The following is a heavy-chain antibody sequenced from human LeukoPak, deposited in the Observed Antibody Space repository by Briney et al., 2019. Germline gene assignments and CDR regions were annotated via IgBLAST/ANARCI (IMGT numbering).Heavy chain of an antibody. V-gene: IGHV4-61*02. J-gene: IGHJ4*02. CDR3: ARGYYYRT. CDR1: GGSVGSDNSY. Sequence: SETLSLTCTVSGGSVGSDNSYWNWIRQPAGKGLEWIGRIYADGSSTYNPSLKSRVTILVDTSKNQFTLRLSSMTAADTAVYYCARGYYYRTWGLGTLVTVSS. D-gene: IGHD3-10*01. CDR2: IYADGSS.